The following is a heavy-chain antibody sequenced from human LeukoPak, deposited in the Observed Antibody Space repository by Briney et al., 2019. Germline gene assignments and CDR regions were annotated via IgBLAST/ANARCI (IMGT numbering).Heavy chain of an antibody. D-gene: IGHD6-6*01. CDR2: IDPNSGGT. J-gene: IGHJ4*02. CDR3: ARGLRVSSIIAAHGY. Sequence: ASVKVSCKASGYTFTGYYMHWVRQAPGQGLEWMGWIDPNSGGTNYAQKFQGRVTMTRDTSISTAYLELSRLRSDDPAVYYCARGLRVSSIIAAHGYWGQGTLVTVSS. CDR1: GYTFTGYY. V-gene: IGHV1-2*02.